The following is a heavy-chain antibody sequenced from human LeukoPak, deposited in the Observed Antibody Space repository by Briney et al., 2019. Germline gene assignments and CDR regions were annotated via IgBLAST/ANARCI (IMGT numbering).Heavy chain of an antibody. CDR1: GGSISSYY. V-gene: IGHV4-59*08. CDR2: IYYGGST. Sequence: NPSETLSLTCTVSGGSISSYYWSWIRQPPGKGLEWIGYIYYGGSTNYNPSLKSRVTISVDTSKNQFSLKLSSMTAADTAVYYCARHLGVRPFDYWGQGTLVTVSS. J-gene: IGHJ4*02. D-gene: IGHD3-10*01. CDR3: ARHLGVRPFDY.